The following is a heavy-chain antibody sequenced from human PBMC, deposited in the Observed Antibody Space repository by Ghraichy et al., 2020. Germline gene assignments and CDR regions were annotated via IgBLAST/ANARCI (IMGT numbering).Heavy chain of an antibody. CDR1: GDSISGINYY. V-gene: IGHV4-39*01. CDR3: ARLEKRAVAGRGDYYYDMDV. D-gene: IGHD6-19*01. J-gene: IGHJ6*02. CDR2: IYYSGST. Sequence: SETLSLTCTVSGDSISGINYYWAWIHQPPGKGLEWIGTIYYSGSTYYNPSLKSRVSISVDTSKNQFSLKLSSVTAADTAVYYCARLEKRAVAGRGDYYYDMDVWGQGTTVTVSS.